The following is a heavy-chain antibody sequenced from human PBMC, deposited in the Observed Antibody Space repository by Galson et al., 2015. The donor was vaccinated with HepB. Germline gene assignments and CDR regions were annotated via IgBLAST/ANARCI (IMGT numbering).Heavy chain of an antibody. V-gene: IGHV3-64*02. CDR2: ISSNGGST. CDR3: ATADIVVVPAAVLTHYYYYGMDV. CDR1: GFTFSSYA. D-gene: IGHD2-2*01. J-gene: IGHJ6*02. Sequence: SLRLSCAASGFTFSSYAMHWVRQAPGKGLEYVSAISSNGGSTYYADSVKGRFTISRDNSKNTLYLQMGSLRSEDTAVYYCATADIVVVPAAVLTHYYYYGMDVWGQGTTVTVSS.